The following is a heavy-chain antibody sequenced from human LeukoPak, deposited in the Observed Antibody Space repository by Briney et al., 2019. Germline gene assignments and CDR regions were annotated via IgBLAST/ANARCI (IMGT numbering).Heavy chain of an antibody. V-gene: IGHV3-23*01. CDR3: VRAAPRDCSPDSCSLFDT. CDR2: IMIGGDWK. Sequence: PGGSLRLSCAGSGFTFNNYAMSWVRRAPRKGLEWVSTIMIGGDWKHYADSVKGRFTISRDRSESTLYLQMNGLRADDTAVYYCVRAAPRDCSPDSCSLFDTWGQGTLVTVSS. J-gene: IGHJ4*02. D-gene: IGHD2-15*01. CDR1: GFTFNNYA.